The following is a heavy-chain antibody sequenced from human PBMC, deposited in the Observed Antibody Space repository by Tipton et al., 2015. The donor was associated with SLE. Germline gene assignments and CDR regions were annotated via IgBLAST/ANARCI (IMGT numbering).Heavy chain of an antibody. J-gene: IGHJ4*02. CDR2: IYTSGST. D-gene: IGHD6-19*01. CDR1: GGSISNYY. Sequence: TLSLTCTVSGGSISNYYWRWIRQPAGKGLEWIGRIYTSGSTNYNPSLKSRVTMSVDISKNQFSLKLSSVTAADKAVYYCARDHPVAGPFDYWGQGTLVTVSS. CDR3: ARDHPVAGPFDY. V-gene: IGHV4-4*07.